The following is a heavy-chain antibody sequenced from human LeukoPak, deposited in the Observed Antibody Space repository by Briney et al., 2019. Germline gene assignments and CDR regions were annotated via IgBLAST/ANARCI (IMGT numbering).Heavy chain of an antibody. CDR3: AREHSSSSGKVFDY. CDR1: GYTFPGYY. CDR2: INPNSGGT. J-gene: IGHJ4*02. Sequence: ASVKVSCKASGYTFPGYYMHWVRQAPGPGLEWMGWINPNSGGTNYAQKFQGRVTMTRDTSISTAYMELSRLRSDDTAVYCCAREHSSSSGKVFDYWGQGTLVTVSS. V-gene: IGHV1-2*02. D-gene: IGHD6-6*01.